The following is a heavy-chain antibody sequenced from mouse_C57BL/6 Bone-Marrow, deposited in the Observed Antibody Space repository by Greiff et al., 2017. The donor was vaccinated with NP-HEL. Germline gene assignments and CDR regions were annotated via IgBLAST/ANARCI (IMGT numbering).Heavy chain of an antibody. CDR2: IYPGSGNT. V-gene: IGHV1-76*01. J-gene: IGHJ2*01. CDR1: GYTFTDYY. Sequence: VQLQQSGAELVRPGASVKLSCKASGYTFTDYYINWVKQRPGQGLEWIARIYPGSGNTYYNEKFKGKATLTAEKSSSTAYMQLSSLTSEDSAVYFCARGDDDWGQGTTLTVSS. CDR3: ARGDDD.